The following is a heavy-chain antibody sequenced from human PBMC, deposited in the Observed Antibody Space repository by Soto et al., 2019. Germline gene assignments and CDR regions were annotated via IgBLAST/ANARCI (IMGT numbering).Heavy chain of an antibody. J-gene: IGHJ4*02. CDR2: INSDGSST. Sequence: GGSLRLSCTVTGFTFSGSWMHWVRQVPGKGLECVSRINSDGSSTMYADSVKGRFTISRDDARNTLYLQMNSLRAEDTAVYYCAKGGGYCISTSCIYFDYRGQGTLVTVSS. CDR1: GFTFSGSW. CDR3: AKGGGYCISTSCIYFDY. D-gene: IGHD2-2*01. V-gene: IGHV3-74*03.